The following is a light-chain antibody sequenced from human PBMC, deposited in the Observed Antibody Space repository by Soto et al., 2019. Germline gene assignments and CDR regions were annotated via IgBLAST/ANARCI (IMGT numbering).Light chain of an antibody. CDR2: STN. V-gene: IGLV8-61*01. J-gene: IGLJ3*02. CDR1: SGSVSTDNY. CDR3: VLYMGRGISM. Sequence: QAVVTQEPSLSVSPAGTVTLTCGLNSGSVSTDNYPSWYQQTPGQAPRTLIYSTNTRSSGVPDRFSGSILGSKAALTIAGAQAHDESDYYCVLYMGRGISMFGGGTKLTVL.